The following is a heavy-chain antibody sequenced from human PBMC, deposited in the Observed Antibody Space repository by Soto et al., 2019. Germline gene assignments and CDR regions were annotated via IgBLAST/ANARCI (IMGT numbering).Heavy chain of an antibody. CDR1: GYTFTSYG. CDR2: ISAYNGNT. J-gene: IGHJ6*02. V-gene: IGHV1-18*01. D-gene: IGHD3-9*01. CDR3: ARDPLRLGDYYYYGMDV. Sequence: ASVKVSCKASGYTFTSYGISWVRQAPGQGLEWMGWISAYNGNTNYAQKLQGRVTMTTDTSTSTAYMELRSLRSDDTVVYYCARDPLRLGDYYYYGMDVWGQGTTVTVSS.